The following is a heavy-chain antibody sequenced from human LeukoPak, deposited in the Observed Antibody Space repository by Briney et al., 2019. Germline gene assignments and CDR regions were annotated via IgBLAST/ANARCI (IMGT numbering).Heavy chain of an antibody. Sequence: ASVKVSCKASGYTFTSYGISWVRQAPGQGLEWMGWISAYNGNTNYAQKLQGRVTMTTDTSTGTAYMELRSLRSDDTAVYYCARGGRYYDSSGYTHRYYFDYWGQGTLVTVSS. CDR1: GYTFTSYG. J-gene: IGHJ4*02. CDR2: ISAYNGNT. CDR3: ARGGRYYDSSGYTHRYYFDY. D-gene: IGHD3-22*01. V-gene: IGHV1-18*01.